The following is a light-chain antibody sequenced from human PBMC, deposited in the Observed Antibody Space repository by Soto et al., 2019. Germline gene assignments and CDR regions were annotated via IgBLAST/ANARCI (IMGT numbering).Light chain of an antibody. Sequence: EIVMTQSPATLSVSPGERATLSCRASQSVSSNLAWYQQKPGQAPRLLIYGASTRATGIPARFSGSGSGTEFTLAISSLQSEDFPVYYCQQYNNGLALTCGGGTKVEIK. J-gene: IGKJ4*01. CDR3: QQYNNGLALT. V-gene: IGKV3-15*01. CDR2: GAS. CDR1: QSVSSN.